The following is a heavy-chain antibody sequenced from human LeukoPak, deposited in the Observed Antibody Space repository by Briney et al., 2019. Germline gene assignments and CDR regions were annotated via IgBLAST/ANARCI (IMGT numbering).Heavy chain of an antibody. V-gene: IGHV3-66*01. CDR1: GFTVSNYY. D-gene: IGHD2-15*01. CDR3: VQGWRDN. CDR2: VYSGGST. Sequence: PGGSLRLSCAASGFTVSNYYMNWVRQAPGKGLEWVSVVYSGGSTNYADSVRGRYTISRDNSKNTLYLQMNSLRAEDAAVYYCVQGWRDNWGQGTLVTVSS. J-gene: IGHJ4*02.